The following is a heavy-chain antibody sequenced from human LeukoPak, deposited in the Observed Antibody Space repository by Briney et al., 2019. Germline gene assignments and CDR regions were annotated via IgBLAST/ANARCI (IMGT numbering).Heavy chain of an antibody. J-gene: IGHJ4*02. CDR1: GGSISSGSYY. CDR3: MRATGAGLIDY. CDR2: IYTSGTT. V-gene: IGHV4-61*02. Sequence: SETLSLTCNVSGGSISSGSYYWSWIRQPAGKGLEWIGRIYTSGTTNYNPSLKSRVTISVDTSKNQFSLKLKSVTAADTAVYYCMRATGAGLIDYWGQGTLVTVSS. D-gene: IGHD1-1*01.